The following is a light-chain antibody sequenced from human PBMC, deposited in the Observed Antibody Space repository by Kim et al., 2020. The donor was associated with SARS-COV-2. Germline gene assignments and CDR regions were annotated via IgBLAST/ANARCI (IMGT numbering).Light chain of an antibody. V-gene: IGKV1-33*01. CDR2: EAS. CDR1: QDITNY. J-gene: IGKJ2*01. CDR3: QQYDNLPHT. Sequence: SASVGDRVIITCQASQDITNYLDWYQQKPGRAPELLIYEASKLHTGVPSRFSAGGSGTDFSLTIRSVQPEDIATYHCQQYDNLPHTFGQGTKLEI.